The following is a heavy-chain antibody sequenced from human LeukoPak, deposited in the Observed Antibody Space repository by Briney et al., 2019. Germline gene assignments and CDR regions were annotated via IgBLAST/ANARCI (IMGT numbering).Heavy chain of an antibody. J-gene: IGHJ5*02. Sequence: ASVKVSCKASGGTFSSYDINWVRQATGQGLEWMGWMNPNSGNTGYAQKFQGRVTMTRNTSISTAYMELSSLRSEDTAVYYCARAPRYGDYGYWFDPWGQGTLVTVSS. D-gene: IGHD4-17*01. CDR2: MNPNSGNT. CDR3: ARAPRYGDYGYWFDP. CDR1: GGTFSSYD. V-gene: IGHV1-8*02.